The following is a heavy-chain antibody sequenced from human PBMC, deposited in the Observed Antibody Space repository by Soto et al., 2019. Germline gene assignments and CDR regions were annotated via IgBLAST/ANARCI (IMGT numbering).Heavy chain of an antibody. Sequence: ETLSLTCTVSGGSISSYYWSWIRQPPGKGLEWIGYIYYSGSTNYNPSLKSRVTISVDTSKNQFSLKLSSVTAADTAVYYCAREAAVVGSSSWYNWFDPWGQGTLVTVSS. V-gene: IGHV4-59*01. CDR1: GGSISSYY. CDR3: AREAAVVGSSSWYNWFDP. D-gene: IGHD6-13*01. J-gene: IGHJ5*02. CDR2: IYYSGST.